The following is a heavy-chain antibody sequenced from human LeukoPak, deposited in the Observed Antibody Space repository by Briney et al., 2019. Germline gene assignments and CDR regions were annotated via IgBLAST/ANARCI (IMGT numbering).Heavy chain of an antibody. CDR2: IYSGGST. Sequence: PGGSLRLSYAASGFTVSSNYMSWVRQAPGKGLEWVSVIYSGGSTYYADSVKGRFTISRDNSKNTPYLQMNSLRAEDTAVYYCARDQLELRDYYYYMDVWGKGTTVTVSS. D-gene: IGHD1-7*01. CDR3: ARDQLELRDYYYYMDV. J-gene: IGHJ6*03. V-gene: IGHV3-53*01. CDR1: GFTVSSNY.